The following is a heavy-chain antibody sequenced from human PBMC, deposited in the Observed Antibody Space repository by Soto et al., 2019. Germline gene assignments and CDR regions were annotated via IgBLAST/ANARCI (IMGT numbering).Heavy chain of an antibody. V-gene: IGHV3-13*01. J-gene: IGHJ4*02. D-gene: IGHD2-2*01. CDR3: ARMVRDCSSTSCYDREFDY. Sequence: GGSLRLSCAASGFTFSSYDMHWVRQATGKGLEWVSAIGTAGDTYYPGSVKGRFTISRENAKNSLYLQMNSLRAGDTAVYYCARMVRDCSSTSCYDREFDYWGQGTLVTVSS. CDR2: IGTAGDT. CDR1: GFTFSSYD.